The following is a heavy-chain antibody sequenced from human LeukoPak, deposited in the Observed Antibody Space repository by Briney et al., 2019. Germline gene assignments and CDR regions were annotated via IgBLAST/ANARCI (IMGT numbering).Heavy chain of an antibody. CDR2: TYYRSKWYN. CDR1: GDSVSSNSAT. D-gene: IGHD2-8*01. Sequence: SQTLSLTCAISGDSVSSNSATWSWIRQSPSRGLEWLGRTYYRSKWYNDYAPSVNRRMTINPDTSKNQFSLQLNSVTPEDTAVYYCAGVGSFLNYWGQGTLVTVSS. V-gene: IGHV6-1*01. CDR3: AGVGSFLNY. J-gene: IGHJ4*02.